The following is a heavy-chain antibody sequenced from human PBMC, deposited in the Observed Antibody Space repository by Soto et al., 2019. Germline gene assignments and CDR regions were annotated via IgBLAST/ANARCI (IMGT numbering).Heavy chain of an antibody. J-gene: IGHJ3*02. V-gene: IGHV3-23*01. CDR2: ISGSGGST. CDR1: GFTFSSNA. D-gene: IGHD6-19*01. CDR3: AKALYSSGWSGAFDI. Sequence: EVQLLESGGDLVQPGGSLRLSCAASGFTFSSNAMSWVRQAPGKGLEWVSAISGSGGSTYYADSVKGRFTISRDNSKNTLYLQMNSLRAEDTAVYYCAKALYSSGWSGAFDIWGQGTMVTVSS.